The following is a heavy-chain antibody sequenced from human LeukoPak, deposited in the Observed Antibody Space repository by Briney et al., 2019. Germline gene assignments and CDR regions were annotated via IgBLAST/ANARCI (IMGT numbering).Heavy chain of an antibody. CDR3: ARVDMVRGVINRTDY. D-gene: IGHD3-10*01. V-gene: IGHV1-2*02. Sequence: ASVKVSCTASGYTFTGYYMHWVRQAPGQGLEWMGWINPNSGGTNYAQKFQGRVTMTRDTSISTAYMELSRLRSDDTAVYYCARVDMVRGVINRTDYWGQGTLVTVSS. J-gene: IGHJ4*02. CDR1: GYTFTGYY. CDR2: INPNSGGT.